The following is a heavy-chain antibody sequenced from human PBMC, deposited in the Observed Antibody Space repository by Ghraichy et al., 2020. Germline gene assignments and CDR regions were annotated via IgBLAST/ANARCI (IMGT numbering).Heavy chain of an antibody. D-gene: IGHD6-19*01. CDR2: INQDGSTK. CDR3: VGGGGWIFEC. Sequence: GGSLRLSCEASGFTFSTYWLNWVRQAPGKGLEWVANINQDGSTKNYVASVKGRFTISRDNAKNSLFLQMNSLRAEDTAIYYCVGGGGWIFECWGQGTLVTVSS. J-gene: IGHJ4*02. CDR1: GFTFSTYW. V-gene: IGHV3-7*01.